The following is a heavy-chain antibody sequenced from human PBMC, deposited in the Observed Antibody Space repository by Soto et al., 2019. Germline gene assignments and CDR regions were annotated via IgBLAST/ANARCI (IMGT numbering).Heavy chain of an antibody. CDR2: IIPILGIA. V-gene: IGHV1-69*02. CDR3: AREYCSSTSCYVLDY. D-gene: IGHD2-2*01. Sequence: SVKVSCKASGGTFSSYTISWVRQAPGQGLEWMGRIIPILGIANYAQKFQGRVTITADKSTSTAYMELSSLRSEDTAVYYCAREYCSSTSCYVLDYWGQGTLVTVSS. J-gene: IGHJ4*02. CDR1: GGTFSSYT.